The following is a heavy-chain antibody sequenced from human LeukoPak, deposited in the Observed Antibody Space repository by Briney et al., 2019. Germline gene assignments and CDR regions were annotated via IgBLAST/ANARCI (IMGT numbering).Heavy chain of an antibody. Sequence: GGSLRLSCAASGFTFSSYSRNWVRQAPGKGLEWVSSISSSSSYIYYADSVKGRFTISRDNAKNSLYLQMNSLRAEDTAVYYCARDYSSSWYRRNWFDPRGQGTLVTVSS. V-gene: IGHV3-21*01. CDR2: ISSSSSYI. CDR3: ARDYSSSWYRRNWFDP. CDR1: GFTFSSYS. D-gene: IGHD6-13*01. J-gene: IGHJ5*02.